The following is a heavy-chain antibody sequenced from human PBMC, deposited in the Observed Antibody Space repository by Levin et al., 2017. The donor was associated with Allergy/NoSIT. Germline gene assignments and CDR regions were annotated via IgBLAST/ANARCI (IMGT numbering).Heavy chain of an antibody. CDR1: GFTFSSYA. CDR2: ISGSGGST. V-gene: IGHV3-23*01. J-gene: IGHJ4*02. D-gene: IGHD1-14*01. Sequence: GGSLRLSCAASGFTFSSYAMSWVRQAPGKGLEWVSAISGSGGSTYYADSVKGRFTISRDNSKNTLYLQMNSLRAEDTAVYYCASQTGAAGGGFDYWGQGTLVTVSS. CDR3: ASQTGAAGGGFDY.